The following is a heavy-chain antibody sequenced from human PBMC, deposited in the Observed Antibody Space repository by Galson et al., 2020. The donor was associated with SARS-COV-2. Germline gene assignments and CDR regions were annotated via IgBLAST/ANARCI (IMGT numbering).Heavy chain of an antibody. CDR3: AGALAI. Sequence: GESLKISCAASGFAFSNYWMHWVRQAPGKGLVWVSRIKSDVSIISYADSVKGRFTISRDNAKNTLYLQMNSLRSEDTAFYYCAGALAIWGQGTLVTVSS. J-gene: IGHJ4*02. CDR2: IKSDVSII. V-gene: IGHV3-74*01. CDR1: GFAFSNYW.